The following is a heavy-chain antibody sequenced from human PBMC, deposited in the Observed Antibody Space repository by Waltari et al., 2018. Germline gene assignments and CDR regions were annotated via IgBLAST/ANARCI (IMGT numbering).Heavy chain of an antibody. CDR1: GFSLSTSGVG. CDR2: IYWNDDK. Sequence: QITLKESGPTLVKPTQTLTLTCTFSGFSLSTSGVGVGWIRQPPGKALEWLALIYWNDDKRYSPSLKSRLTITKDTSKNQVVLTMTNMDPVDTATYYWAHSPYSSSYGGFDPWGQGTLVTVSS. V-gene: IGHV2-5*01. D-gene: IGHD6-6*01. CDR3: AHSPYSSSYGGFDP. J-gene: IGHJ5*02.